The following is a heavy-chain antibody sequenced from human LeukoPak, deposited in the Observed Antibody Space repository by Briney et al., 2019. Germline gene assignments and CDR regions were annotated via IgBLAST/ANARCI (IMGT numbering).Heavy chain of an antibody. D-gene: IGHD4-17*01. J-gene: IGHJ3*02. CDR1: GDSIRNYY. V-gene: IGHV4-59*01. CDR3: ARTMTTVTKGLDAFDI. Sequence: SETLSLTCTVSGDSIRNYYWIWIRQPPGKGLEWIAYIYYSGSTNYNPSLKSRVTISVDTSRNQISLKLNSVTAADTAVYYCARTMTTVTKGLDAFDIWGQGTMVTVSS. CDR2: IYYSGST.